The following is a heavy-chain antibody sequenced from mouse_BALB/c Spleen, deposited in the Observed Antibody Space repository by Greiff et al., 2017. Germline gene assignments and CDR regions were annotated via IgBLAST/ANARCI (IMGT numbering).Heavy chain of an antibody. D-gene: IGHD2-10*02. CDR2: IWGDGST. J-gene: IGHJ4*01. CDR3: ANVWSPPCYAMDY. Sequence: QVPLQQSGPGLVAPSQSLSITCTVSGFSLTSYGVSWVRQPPGKGLEWLGVIWGDGSTNYHSAIISRLSISKDNSKSQVFLKLNSLQTDDTATYYCANVWSPPCYAMDYWGQGTTVTVAS. V-gene: IGHV2-3*01. CDR1: GFSLTSYG.